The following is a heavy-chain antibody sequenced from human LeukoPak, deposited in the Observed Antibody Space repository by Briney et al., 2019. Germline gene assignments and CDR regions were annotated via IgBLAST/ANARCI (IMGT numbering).Heavy chain of an antibody. Sequence: ASVKVSCKASGYTFTSYGISWVRQAPGQGLERMGWISAYNGNTNYAQKLQGRVTMTTSTSPRTAYRELRSLRSDDTAVYYCATRLEWLLDHDAFDIWGQGTMVTVSS. J-gene: IGHJ3*02. CDR3: ATRLEWLLDHDAFDI. CDR2: ISAYNGNT. CDR1: GYTFTSYG. V-gene: IGHV1-18*01. D-gene: IGHD3-3*01.